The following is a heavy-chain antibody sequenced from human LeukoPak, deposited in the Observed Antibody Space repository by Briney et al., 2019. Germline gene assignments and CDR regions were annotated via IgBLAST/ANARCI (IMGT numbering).Heavy chain of an antibody. CDR2: IIPIFGTA. J-gene: IGHJ4*02. CDR3: ARVSYSSSWHDGY. CDR1: GGTFSSYA. Sequence: SVKVSCKASGGTFSSYAISWVRQAPGQGLEWMGGIIPIFGTANYAQKFQGRVTITADESTSTAYMEPSSLRSEDTAVYYCARVSYSSSWHDGYWGQGTLVTVSS. V-gene: IGHV1-69*01. D-gene: IGHD6-13*01.